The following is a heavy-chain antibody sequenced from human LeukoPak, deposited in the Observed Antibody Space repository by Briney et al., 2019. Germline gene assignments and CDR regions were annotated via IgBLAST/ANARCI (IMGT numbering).Heavy chain of an antibody. CDR3: ARHVASGSSPNHYYYYMDV. V-gene: IGHV4-4*09. Sequence: PSETLSLTCTVSGGSISSYYWSWIRQPPGKGLEWIGYIYTSGSTNYNPSLKSRVTISVDTSKNQFSLKLSSVTAADTAVYYCARHVASGSSPNHYYYYMDVWGKGTTVAVSS. J-gene: IGHJ6*03. CDR2: IYTSGST. D-gene: IGHD1-26*01. CDR1: GGSISSYY.